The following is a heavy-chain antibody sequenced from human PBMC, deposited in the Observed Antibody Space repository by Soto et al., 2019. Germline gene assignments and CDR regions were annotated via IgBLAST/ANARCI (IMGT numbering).Heavy chain of an antibody. J-gene: IGHJ3*02. CDR1: KFTFSTYD. CDR3: ATTLKNGFDI. CDR2: ISYSSTYI. Sequence: GGSLRLSCAASKFTFSTYDMNWVRQAPGKGLEWVSSISYSSTYIYYADSVKGRFTISRDNAKTSLYLQMNSLRAEDTAVYYCATTLKNGFDIWGQGTMVTVSS. V-gene: IGHV3-21*01.